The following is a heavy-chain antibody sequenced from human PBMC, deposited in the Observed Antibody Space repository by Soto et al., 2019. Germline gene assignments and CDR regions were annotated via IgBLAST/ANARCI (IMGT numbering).Heavy chain of an antibody. V-gene: IGHV4-39*01. Sequence: QLQLQESGPGLVKASETLSLTCTVSGGSISSSSYYWCWIRQPPGKWLEWLGSIYYSARTYYNPPLQSRVTTSVHTSKHQFSLTLNSVTPADKAVYYCARHLYDYIWGTFRQHQIDYWGQGSLVTVSS. CDR3: ARHLYDYIWGTFRQHQIDY. D-gene: IGHD3-16*02. J-gene: IGHJ4*02. CDR2: IYYSART. CDR1: GGSISSSSYY.